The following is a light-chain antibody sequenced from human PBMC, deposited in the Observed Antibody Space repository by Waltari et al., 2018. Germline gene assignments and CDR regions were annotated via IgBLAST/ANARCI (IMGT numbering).Light chain of an antibody. CDR2: RAS. CDR1: PSVGKY. CDR3: QHYGRLPQT. V-gene: IGKV3-20*01. J-gene: IGKJ1*01. Sequence: IVFPPSRGTLYLYQGQRATLSCWVRPSVGKYLAWYQQKPGQAPRLLIYRASNRATGIPDRFSGSGSGTDFTLTISRLEPEDFAVYYCQHYGRLPQTFGEGTKVEIK.